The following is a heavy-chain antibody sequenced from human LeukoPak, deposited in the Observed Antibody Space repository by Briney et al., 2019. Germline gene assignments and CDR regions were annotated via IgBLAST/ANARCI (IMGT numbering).Heavy chain of an antibody. V-gene: IGHV1-18*01. CDR1: GYTFTSYG. Sequence: ASVKVSCKASGYTFTSYGISWVRQAPGQGLEWMGWISAYNGNTNYAQKLQGRVTITTDTSTSPAYMELRSLRSDDTAVYYCARDEARYSSGYYPNWFDPWGQGTLVTVSS. J-gene: IGHJ5*02. CDR3: ARDEARYSSGYYPNWFDP. D-gene: IGHD3-22*01. CDR2: ISAYNGNT.